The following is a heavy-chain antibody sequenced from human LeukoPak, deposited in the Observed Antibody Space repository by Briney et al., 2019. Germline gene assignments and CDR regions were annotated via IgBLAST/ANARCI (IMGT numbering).Heavy chain of an antibody. Sequence: GGSLRLSCAASGFTFSSYAMSWVREAPGKGLEWVSAISGSGGSTYYADSVKGRFTISRDNSKNTLYLQMNSLRAEDTAVYYCATWYSGSYYPFNYWGQGTLVTVSS. V-gene: IGHV3-23*01. CDR1: GFTFSSYA. CDR3: ATWYSGSYYPFNY. J-gene: IGHJ4*02. D-gene: IGHD1-26*01. CDR2: ISGSGGST.